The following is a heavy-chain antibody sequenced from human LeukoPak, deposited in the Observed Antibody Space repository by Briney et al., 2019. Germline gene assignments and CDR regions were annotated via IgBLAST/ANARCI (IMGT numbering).Heavy chain of an antibody. J-gene: IGHJ2*01. D-gene: IGHD6-19*01. CDR3: ARALALYSSGWYPQEWYFDL. V-gene: IGHV4-31*11. Sequence: SETLSLTCAVSGGSISSGGYSWSWIRQHPGKGLEWIGYIYYSGSTYYNPSLKSRVTISVDTSKNQFSLKLSSVTAADTAVYYCARALALYSSGWYPQEWYFDLWGRGTLVTVSS. CDR2: IYYSGST. CDR1: GGSISSGGYS.